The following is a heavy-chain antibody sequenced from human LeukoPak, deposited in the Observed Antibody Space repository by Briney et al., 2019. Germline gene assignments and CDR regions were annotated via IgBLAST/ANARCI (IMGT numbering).Heavy chain of an antibody. V-gene: IGHV3-74*01. D-gene: IGHD4-11*01. J-gene: IGHJ4*02. CDR3: TRTTGQRCFDC. Sequence: GGSLRLSCAASGFTFSSYWMHWVRQAPGKEPVWISHISSGDGTNIGYADSVKGRFTISRDNAKNTLYLQMNSLGVEDTAVYYCTRTTGQRCFDCWGQGTQVTVSS. CDR1: GFTFSSYW. CDR2: ISSGDGTNI.